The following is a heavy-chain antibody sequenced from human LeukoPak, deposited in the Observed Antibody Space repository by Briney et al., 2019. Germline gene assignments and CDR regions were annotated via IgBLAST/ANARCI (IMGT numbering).Heavy chain of an antibody. Sequence: SQTLSLTCTVSGGSISSGTYYWRWIRQPAGKGLEWIGRISTSGSTDYNPSLKSRVTISVDMSKNQFSLKLSSVTAADTAVYYCARGSITMVRGVLTWGQGTLVTVSS. D-gene: IGHD3-10*01. V-gene: IGHV4-61*02. CDR1: GGSISSGTYY. CDR3: ARGSITMVRGVLT. CDR2: ISTSGST. J-gene: IGHJ4*02.